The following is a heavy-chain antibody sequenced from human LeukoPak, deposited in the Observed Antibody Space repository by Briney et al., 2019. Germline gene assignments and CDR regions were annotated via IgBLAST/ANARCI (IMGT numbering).Heavy chain of an antibody. D-gene: IGHD3-22*01. CDR3: ARAVYYYDSSGFGEYFKH. CDR2: ISVYNGNT. CDR1: GYSFTSYG. V-gene: IGHV1-18*04. J-gene: IGHJ1*01. Sequence: ASVKVSCKASGYSFTSYGVSWVRQAPGQGLEWMGWISVYNGNTKYAQKLQGRVTMTTDTSTSTAYMELRSLRSDDTAVYYCARAVYYYDSSGFGEYFKHWGQGTLVTVSS.